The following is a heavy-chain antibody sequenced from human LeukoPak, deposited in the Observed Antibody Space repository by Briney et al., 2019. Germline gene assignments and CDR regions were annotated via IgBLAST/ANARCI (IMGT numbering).Heavy chain of an antibody. CDR1: GFDFSSNW. J-gene: IGHJ4*02. V-gene: IGHV3-74*01. CDR3: ARPLDSSNNYFDY. CDR2: IKGDGIST. D-gene: IGHD6-13*01. Sequence: PGGSLRPSCAASGFDFSSNWMHWVRHAPGQGLVWVSRIKGDGISTNYADSVKGRFTISRDNAKSSLYLQMNSLRAEDTAVYYCARPLDSSNNYFDYWGQGTLVTVSA.